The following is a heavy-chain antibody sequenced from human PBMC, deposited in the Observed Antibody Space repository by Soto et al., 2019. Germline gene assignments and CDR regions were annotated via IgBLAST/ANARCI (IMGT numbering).Heavy chain of an antibody. J-gene: IGHJ4*02. D-gene: IGHD6-19*01. V-gene: IGHV1-18*01. CDR1: GYNFTTYG. CDR2: SSGHNGHA. Sequence: QVQLVQSGAEVKKPGASVKVSCKTSGYNFTTYGVSWVRQAPGQGLEWMGWSSGHNGHANYAQTFQGRVTMTTDTSTTTAYMELRSLRYDDTAVYYCARYQPYSTGYYYFDQWGQGTLAIVTS. CDR3: ARYQPYSTGYYYFDQ.